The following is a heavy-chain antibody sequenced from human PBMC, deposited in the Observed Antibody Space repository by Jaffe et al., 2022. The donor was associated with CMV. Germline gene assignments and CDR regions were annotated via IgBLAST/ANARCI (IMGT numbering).Heavy chain of an antibody. CDR1: GFTFGDYA. V-gene: IGHV3-49*05. J-gene: IGHJ6*02. CDR3: LATPNYYYYGMDV. CDR2: IRSKAYGGTT. Sequence: EVQLVESGGGLVKPGRSLRLSCTASGFTFGDYAMSWFRQAPGKGLEWVGFIRSKAYGGTTEYAASVKGRFTISRDDSKSIAYLQMNSLKTEDTAVYYCLATPNYYYYGMDVWGQGTTVTVSS. D-gene: IGHD5-12*01.